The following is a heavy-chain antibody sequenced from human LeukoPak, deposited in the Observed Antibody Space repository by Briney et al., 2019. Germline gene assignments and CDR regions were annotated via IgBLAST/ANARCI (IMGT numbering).Heavy chain of an antibody. CDR1: GFTFSSYT. CDR2: ISSGSSYI. CDR3: ARGQENYGYTFDY. Sequence: GGSLRLSCAASGFTFSSYTMNWVRQAPGKGLEWVSSISSGSSYIYYADSVKGRFTISRDNAKNSLYLQMNSLRAEDTAVYYCARGQENYGYTFDYWGQGTLVTVSS. V-gene: IGHV3-21*01. J-gene: IGHJ4*02. D-gene: IGHD1-7*01.